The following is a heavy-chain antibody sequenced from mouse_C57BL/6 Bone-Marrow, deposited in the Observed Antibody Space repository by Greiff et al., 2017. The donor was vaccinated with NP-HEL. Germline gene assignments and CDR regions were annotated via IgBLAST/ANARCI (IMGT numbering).Heavy chain of an antibody. Sequence: VKLQQPGAELVKPGASVKMSCKASGYTFTSYWITWVKQRPRQGLEWIGDIYPGSGSTNYNEKFKSKATLTVDTSSSTAYMQLSSLTSEDSAVYYCGVFVSSYVWYFDVWGTGTTVTVSS. CDR1: GYTFTSYW. D-gene: IGHD1-1*01. J-gene: IGHJ1*03. V-gene: IGHV1-55*01. CDR3: GVFVSSYVWYFDV. CDR2: IYPGSGST.